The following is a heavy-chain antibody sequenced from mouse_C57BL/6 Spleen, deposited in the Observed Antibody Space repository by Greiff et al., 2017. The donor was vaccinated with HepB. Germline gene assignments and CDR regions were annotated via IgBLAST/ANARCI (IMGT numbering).Heavy chain of an antibody. CDR2: INYDGSST. J-gene: IGHJ4*01. CDR1: GFTFSDYY. V-gene: IGHV5-16*02. CDR3: ARRTTVEDAMDY. D-gene: IGHD1-1*01. Sequence: EVKLVESEGGLVQPGSSMKLSCTASGFTFSDYYMAWVRQVPEKGLEWVANINYDGSSTYYLDSLKSRFIISRDNAKNILYLQMSSLKSEDTATYYCARRTTVEDAMDYWGQGTSVTVSS.